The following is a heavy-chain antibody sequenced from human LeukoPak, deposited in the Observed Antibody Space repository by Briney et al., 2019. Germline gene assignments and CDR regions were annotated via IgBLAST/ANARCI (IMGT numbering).Heavy chain of an antibody. CDR2: INPNTGGT. CDR3: ASGFSSSYSYDSSGSYFDY. V-gene: IGHV1-2*02. D-gene: IGHD3-22*01. CDR1: GYTFTGYY. Sequence: ASVKVSCKASGYTFTGYYMHWVRQAPGQGLEWMGWINPNTGGTNYAQKFQGKVTMTRDTSISTAYMELSRLRSDDTAVYYCASGFSSSYSYDSSGSYFDYWGRGILVTVSS. J-gene: IGHJ4*02.